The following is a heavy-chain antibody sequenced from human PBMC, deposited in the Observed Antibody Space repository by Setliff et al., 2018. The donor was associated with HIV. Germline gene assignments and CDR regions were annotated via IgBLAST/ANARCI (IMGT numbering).Heavy chain of an antibody. V-gene: IGHV1-3*01. J-gene: IGHJ3*02. D-gene: IGHD3-3*01. CDR1: GYTFTSYA. CDR3: ARGGYNFWSGYPNAFDI. CDR2: INAGNGNT. Sequence: ASVKVSCKASGYTFTSYAMHWVRQAPGQRLEWMGWINAGNGNTKYSQKFQGRVTITRDTSARTAYIELSILRSENTDVYYCARGGYNFWSGYPNAFDIWGQGTMVTVPS.